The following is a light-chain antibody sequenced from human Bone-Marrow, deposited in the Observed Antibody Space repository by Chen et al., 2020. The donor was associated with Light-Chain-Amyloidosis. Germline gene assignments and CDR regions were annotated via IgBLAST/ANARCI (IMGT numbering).Light chain of an antibody. V-gene: IGKV3-11*01. J-gene: IGKJ2*03. CDR3: QQRNSWPPEFS. CDR1: QSVNNY. CDR2: DAS. Sequence: EIVLTQSPDTLSLSLGERATLSCRASQSVNNYLAWYQHKPGQAPRLLIYDASTRATGIPARFSGRGSGTDFTLTISSLEPEDFAVYYCQQRNSWPPEFSFGQGTKLEIK.